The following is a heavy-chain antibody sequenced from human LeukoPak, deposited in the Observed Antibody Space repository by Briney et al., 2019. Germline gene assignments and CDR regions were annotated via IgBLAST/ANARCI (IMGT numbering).Heavy chain of an antibody. Sequence: GRSLRLSCAASGFTFSSYGMHWVRQAPGKGLEWVAVISYDGSNKYYADSVKGRFTISRDNSKNTLYLQMNSLRAEDTAVYYCAKDRSYSSGWRLDYWGQGTLVTVSS. CDR2: ISYDGSNK. D-gene: IGHD6-19*01. CDR1: GFTFSSYG. CDR3: AKDRSYSSGWRLDY. J-gene: IGHJ4*02. V-gene: IGHV3-30*18.